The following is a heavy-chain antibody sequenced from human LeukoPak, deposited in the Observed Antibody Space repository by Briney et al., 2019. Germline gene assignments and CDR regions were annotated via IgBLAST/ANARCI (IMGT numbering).Heavy chain of an antibody. CDR2: ISSDGNIK. J-gene: IGHJ1*01. Sequence: GGSLRLSCAASGFTFSSYVMHWLRQAPGKGLEWVAVISSDGNIKYYVDSVKGRFTISRDNSKNTLYLQMNSLRAEDTAVYYCARGGPSGSSFAEYFQHWGQGTLVTVSS. V-gene: IGHV3-30*03. CDR3: ARGGPSGSSFAEYFQH. D-gene: IGHD1-26*01. CDR1: GFTFSSYV.